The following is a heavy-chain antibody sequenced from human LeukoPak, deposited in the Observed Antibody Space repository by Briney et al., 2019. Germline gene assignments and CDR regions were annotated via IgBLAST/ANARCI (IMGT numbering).Heavy chain of an antibody. CDR2: IGSSPTTI. Sequence: GGSLRLSCAASGFTFSSYAMNWVRQAPGKGLEWISYIGSSPTTISYADSVKGRFTISRDNGKNSLYLQMNSLRAEDTAVYYCAKDNAEQWLVFDAFDIWGQGTMVTVSS. CDR1: GFTFSSYA. CDR3: AKDNAEQWLVFDAFDI. J-gene: IGHJ3*02. V-gene: IGHV3-48*01. D-gene: IGHD6-19*01.